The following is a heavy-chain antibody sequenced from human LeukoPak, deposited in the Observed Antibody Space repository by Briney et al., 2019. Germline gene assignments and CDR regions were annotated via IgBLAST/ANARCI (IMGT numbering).Heavy chain of an antibody. Sequence: PGGSLRLSCADSGFTRTPYGMYWVRQAPGKGLEWVSAISGSGGSTYYADSVKGRFTISRDNSKNTLYLQMNSLRAEDTAVYYCARAPRAAPQYFDYWGQGTLVTVSS. CDR2: ISGSGGST. CDR3: ARAPRAAPQYFDY. J-gene: IGHJ4*02. V-gene: IGHV3-23*01. CDR1: GFTRTPYG.